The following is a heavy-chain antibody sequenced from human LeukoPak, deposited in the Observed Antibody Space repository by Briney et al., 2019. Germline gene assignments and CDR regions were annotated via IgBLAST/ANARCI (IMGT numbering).Heavy chain of an antibody. J-gene: IGHJ4*02. CDR3: ASTTYSSSYLWDY. D-gene: IGHD6-6*01. Sequence: GESLEISCKGSGYSFTTYWIGWVRQMPGKGLEWMGIIYPGDSDTRYSPSFQGQVTISADKSISTAYLQWSSLKASDTAMYYCASTTYSSSYLWDYWGQGTLVTVSS. CDR2: IYPGDSDT. CDR1: GYSFTTYW. V-gene: IGHV5-51*01.